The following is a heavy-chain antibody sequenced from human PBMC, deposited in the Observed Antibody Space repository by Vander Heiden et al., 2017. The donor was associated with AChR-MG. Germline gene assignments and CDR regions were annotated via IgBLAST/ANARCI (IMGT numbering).Heavy chain of an antibody. J-gene: IGHJ4*02. Sequence: QVQLVPSGAEVKKPGSSVKVSGKASGGTFISMAISWGGQDPGQGLEWMGGIIPIFATANYAQKFQGSVTITADESTSTAYMELSSLRSEDTAVYYCARDARGNVPSDYWGQGTLVTVSS. V-gene: IGHV1-69*01. CDR1: GGTFISMA. CDR2: IIPIFATA. D-gene: IGHD3-10*02. CDR3: ARDARGNVPSDY.